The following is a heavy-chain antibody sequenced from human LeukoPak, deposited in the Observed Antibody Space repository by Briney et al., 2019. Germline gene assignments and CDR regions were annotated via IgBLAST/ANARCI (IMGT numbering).Heavy chain of an antibody. CDR3: ARALNSIDAFDI. CDR1: GYTFTGYY. J-gene: IGHJ3*02. V-gene: IGHV1-2*02. D-gene: IGHD3-3*02. Sequence: GASVKVSCKASGYTFTGYYMHWVRQAPGQGLGWMGWINPKSGVTNYAQKFQGRVTMTRDTSVTTAYMEVSRLTSDDTAVYYCARALNSIDAFDIWGQGTTVTVSS. CDR2: INPKSGVT.